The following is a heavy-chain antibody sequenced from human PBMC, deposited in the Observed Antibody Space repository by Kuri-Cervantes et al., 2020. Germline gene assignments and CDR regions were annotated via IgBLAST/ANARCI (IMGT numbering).Heavy chain of an antibody. CDR2: IKRDGSGT. V-gene: IGHV3-74*03. Sequence: GGSLRLSCAASGFTYSDHYMNWVRQAPGKGLEWVARIKRDGSGTAYVDSVKDRFTISRDNAKNTLYLQMNSLRGEDTAVYYCARVGGYCSSTNCFGYYLDVWGKGTTVTVSS. J-gene: IGHJ6*03. D-gene: IGHD2-2*01. CDR3: ARVGGYCSSTNCFGYYLDV. CDR1: GFTYSDHY.